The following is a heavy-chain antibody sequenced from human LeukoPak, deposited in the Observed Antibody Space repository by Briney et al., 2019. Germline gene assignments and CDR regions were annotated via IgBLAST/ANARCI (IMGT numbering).Heavy chain of an antibody. V-gene: IGHV1-46*01. CDR2: INPSGGST. Sequence: ASVNVSCKASGYTFTSYYMHWVRQAPGQGLEWMGIINPSGGSTSYAQKFQGRVTMTRDTSTSTVYMELSSLRSEDTAVYYCARVIRFGELSPNYFDYWGQGTLVTVSS. D-gene: IGHD3-10*01. J-gene: IGHJ4*02. CDR1: GYTFTSYY. CDR3: ARVIRFGELSPNYFDY.